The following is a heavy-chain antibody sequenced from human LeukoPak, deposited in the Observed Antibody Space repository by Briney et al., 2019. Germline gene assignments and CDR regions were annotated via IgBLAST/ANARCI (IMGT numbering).Heavy chain of an antibody. D-gene: IGHD3-10*01. V-gene: IGHV3-21*01. J-gene: IGHJ3*02. CDR2: ISSSSSYI. Sequence: NPGGSLRLSCAASGFTFSSYSMNWVRQAPGKGLEWVSSISSSSSYIYYADSVKGRFTISRDNAKNSLYLQMNSLRAEDTAVYYCARELTMVRGVTQGPDAFDIWGQGTMVTVSS. CDR1: GFTFSSYS. CDR3: ARELTMVRGVTQGPDAFDI.